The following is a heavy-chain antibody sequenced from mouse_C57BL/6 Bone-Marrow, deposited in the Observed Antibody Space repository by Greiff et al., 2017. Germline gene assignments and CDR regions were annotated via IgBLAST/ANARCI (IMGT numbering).Heavy chain of an antibody. Sequence: EVQLQQSGPELVKPGASVKIPCKASGYTFTDYNMDWVKQSHGKSLEWIGDINPNNGGTIYNQKFKGKATLTVDKSSSTAYMELRSLTSEDTAVYYCARWNGYYETDAFAYWGQGTLVTVSA. J-gene: IGHJ3*01. D-gene: IGHD2-3*01. CDR3: ARWNGYYETDAFAY. V-gene: IGHV1-18*01. CDR1: GYTFTDYN. CDR2: INPNNGGT.